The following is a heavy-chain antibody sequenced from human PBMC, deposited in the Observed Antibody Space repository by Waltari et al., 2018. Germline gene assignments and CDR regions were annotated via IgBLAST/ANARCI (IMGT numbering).Heavy chain of an antibody. J-gene: IGHJ4*02. D-gene: IGHD3-22*01. Sequence: QITLKESGPTLVKPTQTLTLTCTFSGFLLSTSGVGVGWIRQPPGKALEWLALIYWNDDKRYSPSLKSRLTITKDTSKNQVVLTMTNMDPVDTATYYCAHFYDSSGYYGTGLDYWGQGTLVTVSS. CDR1: GFLLSTSGVG. CDR3: AHFYDSSGYYGTGLDY. V-gene: IGHV2-5*01. CDR2: IYWNDDK.